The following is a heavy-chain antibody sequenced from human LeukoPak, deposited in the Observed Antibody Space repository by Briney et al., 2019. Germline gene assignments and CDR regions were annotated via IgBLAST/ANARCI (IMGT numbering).Heavy chain of an antibody. D-gene: IGHD3-10*01. J-gene: IGHJ4*02. Sequence: GGSLRLSCAGPGFTVSSNYMSWVRQAPGKGLEWVSIIYPGGSTYYSDSLKGRFTISTDNSKNTLYLQMNSLRAEDTAVYYCARVASGSYSHFDYWGQGTLVTVSS. CDR3: ARVASGSYSHFDY. V-gene: IGHV3-53*01. CDR2: IYPGGST. CDR1: GFTVSSNY.